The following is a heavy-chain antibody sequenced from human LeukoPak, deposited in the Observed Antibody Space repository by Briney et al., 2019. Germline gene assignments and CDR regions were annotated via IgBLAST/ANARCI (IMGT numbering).Heavy chain of an antibody. D-gene: IGHD6-19*01. CDR2: INHSGST. CDR1: GGSFSGYY. CDR3: ARGRSDQWLVSYYSDY. V-gene: IGHV4-34*01. Sequence: SETLSLTCAVYGGSFSGYYWSWIRQPPGKGLEWIGEINHSGSTNYNPSLKSRVTISVDTSKNQFSLKLSSVTAADTAVYYCARGRSDQWLVSYYSDYWGQGTLVTVSS. J-gene: IGHJ4*02.